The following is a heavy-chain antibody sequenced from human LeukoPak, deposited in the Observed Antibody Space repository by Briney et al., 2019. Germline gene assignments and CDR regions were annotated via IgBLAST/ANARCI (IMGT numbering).Heavy chain of an antibody. CDR2: FDPEDGET. J-gene: IGHJ5*02. CDR1: GYTLTELS. CDR3: ATSYGSGSYWFDP. D-gene: IGHD3-10*01. V-gene: IGHV1-24*01. Sequence: ASVKFSCKVSGYTLTELSMHWVRQAPGKGLEWMGGFDPEDGETIYAQKFQGRVTMTEDTSTDTAYMELSSLRSEDTAVYYCATSYGSGSYWFDPWGQGTLVTVSS.